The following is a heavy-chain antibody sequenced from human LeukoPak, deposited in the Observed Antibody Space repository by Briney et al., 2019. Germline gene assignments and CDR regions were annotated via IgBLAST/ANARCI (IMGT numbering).Heavy chain of an antibody. CDR1: GGSISSGDYY. CDR3: ARLRSYGYVDY. CDR2: IYYSGST. Sequence: SETLSLTCTVSGGSISSGDYYWSWIRQPPGKGLEWIGYIYYSGSTYYNPSLKSRVTISVDTSKNQFSLKLSSVTAADTAVYYCARLRSYGYVDYWGQGTLVTVSS. V-gene: IGHV4-30-4*01. J-gene: IGHJ4*02. D-gene: IGHD5-18*01.